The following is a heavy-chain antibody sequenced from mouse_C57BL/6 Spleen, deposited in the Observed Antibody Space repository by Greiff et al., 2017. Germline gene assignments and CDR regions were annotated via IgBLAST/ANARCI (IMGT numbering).Heavy chain of an antibody. V-gene: IGHV6-6*01. J-gene: IGHJ3*01. CDR3: TRRYGSSLAWFAY. CDR2: IRNKANNHAT. CDR1: GFTFSDAW. D-gene: IGHD1-1*01. Sequence: EVQLVESGGGLVQPGGSMKLSCAASGFTFSDAWMDWVRQSPEKGLEWVAEIRNKANNHATYYAESVKGRFTISRDDSKSSVYLQMNSLRAEDTGIYYCTRRYGSSLAWFAYWGQGTLVTVSA.